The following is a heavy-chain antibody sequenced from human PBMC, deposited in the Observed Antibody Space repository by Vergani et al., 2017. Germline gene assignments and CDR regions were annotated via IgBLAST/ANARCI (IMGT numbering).Heavy chain of an antibody. CDR2: TWYDGNNK. CDR3: ARERIGSSGKNYCYYGMDV. V-gene: IGHV3-33*01. D-gene: IGHD6-19*01. CDR1: GFTFNQYG. J-gene: IGHJ6*02. Sequence: QVQLVESGGGVVQPGRSLRLSCAASGFTFNQYGMHWVRPAPGKGLEWVAVTWYDGNNKQYADSVKGRFTISRDNSKSTMYMQMNNLRDEDTGVYYCARERIGSSGKNYCYYGMDVWGQGTTVTVSS.